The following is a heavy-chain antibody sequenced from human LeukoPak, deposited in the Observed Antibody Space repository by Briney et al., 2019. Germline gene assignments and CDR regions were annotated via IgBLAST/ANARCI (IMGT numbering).Heavy chain of an antibody. CDR2: ISGSGGST. CDR1: GFAFSSYA. V-gene: IGHV3-23*01. Sequence: TGGSLRLSCAASGFAFSSYAMSWVRQAPGKGLEWVSAISGSGGSTYYADSVKGRFTISRDNSKNTLYLQMNSPRAEDTAVYYCAKLATLVVPLDYWGQGTLVTVSS. D-gene: IGHD2-8*02. J-gene: IGHJ4*02. CDR3: AKLATLVVPLDY.